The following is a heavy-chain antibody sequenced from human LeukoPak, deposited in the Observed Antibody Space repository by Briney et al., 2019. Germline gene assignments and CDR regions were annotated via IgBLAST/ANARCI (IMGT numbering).Heavy chain of an antibody. D-gene: IGHD2/OR15-2a*01. CDR3: ARAQGPFFRYGMDV. V-gene: IGHV3-33*01. CDR1: GFTFSSYG. J-gene: IGHJ6*02. Sequence: GGSLRLSCAASGFTFSSYGMHWVRQAPGKGLEWVAVIWYDGSNKYYADSVKGRFTISRDNSKNTLYLQMNSLRAEDTAAYYCARAQGPFFRYGMDVWGQGTTVTVSS. CDR2: IWYDGSNK.